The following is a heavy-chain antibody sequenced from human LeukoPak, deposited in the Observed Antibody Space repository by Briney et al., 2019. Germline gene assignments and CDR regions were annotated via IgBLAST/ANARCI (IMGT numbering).Heavy chain of an antibody. CDR2: IYYSGNT. CDR3: AREAYCSTGSCYSDYFDY. CDR1: GGSIRSYY. Sequence: PSETLSLTCTVSGGSIRSYYWNWIRQPPGKGLEWIGYIYYSGNTNYNPSLKSRVTISVDTSKNQFSLKLSSVTAADTAVYFCAREAYCSTGSCYSDYFDYWGQGTLVTVSS. J-gene: IGHJ4*02. V-gene: IGHV4-59*01. D-gene: IGHD2-15*01.